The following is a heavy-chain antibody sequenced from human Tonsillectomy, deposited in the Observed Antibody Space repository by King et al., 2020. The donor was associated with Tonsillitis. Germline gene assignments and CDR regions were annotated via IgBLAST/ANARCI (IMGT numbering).Heavy chain of an antibody. Sequence: QLVQSGGGLVQPGGSLRLSCAASGFTFSSYDMHWARQATGKGLEWVSSIGTAGDTYYSGSVKGRFTISRENAKNYFSLQMNSLRAGDTAVYYCARAHCSTISCYQDYWGQGTLVTVSS. CDR1: GFTFSSYD. CDR3: ARAHCSTISCYQDY. D-gene: IGHD2-2*01. CDR2: IGTAGDT. V-gene: IGHV3-13*01. J-gene: IGHJ4*02.